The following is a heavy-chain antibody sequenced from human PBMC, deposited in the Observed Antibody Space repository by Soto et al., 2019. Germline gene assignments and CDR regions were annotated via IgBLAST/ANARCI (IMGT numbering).Heavy chain of an antibody. V-gene: IGHV3-33*01. J-gene: IGHJ6*03. CDR1: GFTFSSYG. CDR3: ARGLAFAVYYYYYMDV. D-gene: IGHD3-3*02. Sequence: GGSLRLSCAASGFTFSSYGMHWVRQAPGKGLEWVAVIWYDGSNKYYADSVKGRFTISRDNSKNTLYLQMNSLRAEDTAVYYCARGLAFAVYYYYYMDVWGKGTTVTVSS. CDR2: IWYDGSNK.